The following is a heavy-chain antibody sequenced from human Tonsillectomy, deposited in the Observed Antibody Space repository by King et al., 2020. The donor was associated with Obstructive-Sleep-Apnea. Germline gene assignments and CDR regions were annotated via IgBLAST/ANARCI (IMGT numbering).Heavy chain of an antibody. V-gene: IGHV3-43D*03. CDR1: GFTFDDHA. CDR2: ISWDGGST. D-gene: IGHD6-13*01. J-gene: IGHJ6*02. Sequence: VQLVESGGVVVQPGGSLRLTCAASGFTFDDHAMHWVRQAPGKGLEWVSLISWDGGSTYYADSVKGRFTISRDNSKNSLYLQMNSLRAEDTALYYCAKDSAAAADIGNYYYYGMDVWGQGTTVTVSS. CDR3: AKDSAAAADIGNYYYYGMDV.